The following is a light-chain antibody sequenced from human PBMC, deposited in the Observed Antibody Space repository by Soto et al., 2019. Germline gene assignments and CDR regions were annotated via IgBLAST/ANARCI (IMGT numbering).Light chain of an antibody. Sequence: DIQMTQSPSSLTASVGDRVTIICRASQSISAYLNWYQQKPGKAPKFLIYAASTLESGVPSRFSGRGSGTNFSLTISSLQPEDFATYYCQQSYSPITFGQGTRLEIK. CDR2: AAS. V-gene: IGKV1-39*01. CDR1: QSISAY. J-gene: IGKJ5*01. CDR3: QQSYSPIT.